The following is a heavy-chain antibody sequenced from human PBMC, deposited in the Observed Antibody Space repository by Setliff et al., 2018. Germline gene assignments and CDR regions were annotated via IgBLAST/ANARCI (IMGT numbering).Heavy chain of an antibody. D-gene: IGHD3-22*01. CDR3: ARHHAQYYSDSSGYYYEDWYFDL. CDR2: IYYSGST. J-gene: IGHJ2*01. Sequence: SETLSLTCIVSGGSITSYYWRWIRQPPGTGLEYIGYIYYSGSTNSNPSLKSRVTISVDTSKNQFSLKLSFVTAADTAVYYCARHHAQYYSDSSGYYYEDWYFDLWGRGTLVTVSS. V-gene: IGHV4-59*08. CDR1: GGSITSYY.